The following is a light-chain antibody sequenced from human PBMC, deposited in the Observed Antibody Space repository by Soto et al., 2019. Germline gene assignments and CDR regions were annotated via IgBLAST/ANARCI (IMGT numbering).Light chain of an antibody. CDR1: QTISSW. CDR2: DAS. Sequence: DIPMTQSPSTLSGSVGDRVTIPCRASQTISSWLAWYQQKPGKAPKLLIYDASNLETGVPSRFSGSGSGTDFTFTISSLQPEDIATYYCQQYSHLITFGQGTRLEIK. V-gene: IGKV1-5*01. J-gene: IGKJ5*01. CDR3: QQYSHLIT.